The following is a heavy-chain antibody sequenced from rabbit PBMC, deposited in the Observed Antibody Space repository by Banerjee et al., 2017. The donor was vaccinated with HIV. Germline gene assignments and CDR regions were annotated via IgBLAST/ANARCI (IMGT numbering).Heavy chain of an antibody. CDR1: GIDLNSYYY. J-gene: IGHJ4*01. CDR3: AREGAVTGWNFNL. V-gene: IGHV1S45*01. D-gene: IGHD7-1*01. CDR2: IFAGSSGAT. Sequence: QEQLEESGGDLVKPEGSLTLTCTASGIDLNSYYYMCWVRQAPGKGLEWIACIFAGSSGATYYASWAKGRFTISKTSSTTVDLKMTSLTAADTATYFCAREGAVTGWNFNLWGQGTLVTVS.